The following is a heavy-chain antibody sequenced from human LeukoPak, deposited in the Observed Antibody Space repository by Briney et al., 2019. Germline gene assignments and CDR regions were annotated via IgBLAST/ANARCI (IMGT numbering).Heavy chain of an antibody. D-gene: IGHD3-3*01. Sequence: SQTLSLTCTVSGGSISSGSYYWSWIRQPAGKGLECIGRIYTSGSTNYNPSLKSRVTISVDTSKNQFSLKLSSVTAADTAVYYCARTPRTIFGVVILYYFDYWGQGTLVTVSS. CDR2: IYTSGST. CDR3: ARTPRTIFGVVILYYFDY. J-gene: IGHJ4*02. CDR1: GGSISSGSYY. V-gene: IGHV4-61*02.